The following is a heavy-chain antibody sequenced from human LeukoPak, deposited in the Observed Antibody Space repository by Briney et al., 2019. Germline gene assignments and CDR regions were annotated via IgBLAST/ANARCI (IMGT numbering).Heavy chain of an antibody. CDR3: ARYAPSLRFLEWLSRDAFDI. J-gene: IGHJ3*02. D-gene: IGHD3-3*01. Sequence: SETLSLTCTVSGGSISSYYWSWIRQPPGKGLEWIGEINHSGSTNYNPSLKSRVTISVDTSKNQFSLKLSSVTAADTAVYYCARYAPSLRFLEWLSRDAFDIWGQGTMVTVSS. V-gene: IGHV4-34*01. CDR1: GGSISSYY. CDR2: INHSGST.